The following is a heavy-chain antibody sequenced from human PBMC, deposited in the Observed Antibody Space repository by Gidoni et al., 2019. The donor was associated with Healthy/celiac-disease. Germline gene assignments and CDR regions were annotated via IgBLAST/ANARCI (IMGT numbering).Heavy chain of an antibody. J-gene: IGHJ5*02. CDR3: ARGYYDFWSGYLNWFDP. CDR2: ISAYDGNT. V-gene: IGHV1-18*04. D-gene: IGHD3-3*01. Sequence: QAQLVQSGAEVKKPGASVKVSCKGSGSTFTSYGISWVRQAPGQGLEWMGWISAYDGNTNYAQKLQGRVTMTTDTSTSTAYMELRSLRSDDTAVYYCARGYYDFWSGYLNWFDPWGQGTLVTVSS. CDR1: GSTFTSYG.